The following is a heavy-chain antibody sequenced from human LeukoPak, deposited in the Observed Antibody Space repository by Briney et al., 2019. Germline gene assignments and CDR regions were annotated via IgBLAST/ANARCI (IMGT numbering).Heavy chain of an antibody. CDR1: GGSMRSSYW. CDR2: IHHSGST. Sequence: SETLSLTCSVSGGSMRSSYWWSWVRQPPGKGLEWIGEIHHSGSTNYNPSLKSRVSISVDRSKSQFSLNLNSVTAADTAVYYCARGALRYAFDFWGPGTLVAVSS. J-gene: IGHJ3*01. CDR3: ARGALRYAFDF. V-gene: IGHV4-4*02.